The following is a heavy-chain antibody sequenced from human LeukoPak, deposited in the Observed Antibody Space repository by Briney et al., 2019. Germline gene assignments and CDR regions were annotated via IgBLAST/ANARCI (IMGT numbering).Heavy chain of an antibody. V-gene: IGHV3-9*01. D-gene: IGHD3-10*01. CDR1: GFTFDDYA. CDR2: ISWNSGSI. Sequence: GGSLRLSCAASGFTFDDYAMHWVRQAPGKGLEWGSGISWNSGSIGYADSVKGRFTISRDNAKNSLYLQMNSLRAEDTALYYCAKTGFSGSYYNGWFDPWGQGTLVTVSS. CDR3: AKTGFSGSYYNGWFDP. J-gene: IGHJ5*02.